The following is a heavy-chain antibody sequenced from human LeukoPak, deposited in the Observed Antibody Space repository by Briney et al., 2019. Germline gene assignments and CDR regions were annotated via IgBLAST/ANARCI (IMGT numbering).Heavy chain of an antibody. V-gene: IGHV3-48*01. Sequence: GGSLRPSCAASGFTFSSYTMNWVRQPPGKGLEWVSNIGTSSTTIYYADSVKGRFTISRDNAKNSLYLQMNSLRAEDTAVYYCARFAAGGSYYYYMDVWGKGTTVIVSS. J-gene: IGHJ6*03. CDR2: IGTSSTTI. D-gene: IGHD6-25*01. CDR1: GFTFSSYT. CDR3: ARFAAGGSYYYYMDV.